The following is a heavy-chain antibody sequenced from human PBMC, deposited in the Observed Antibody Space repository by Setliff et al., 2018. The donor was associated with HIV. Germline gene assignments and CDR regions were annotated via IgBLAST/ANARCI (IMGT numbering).Heavy chain of an antibody. CDR3: ARVWPDGSGYSWFDP. Sequence: SETLSLTCSVSGGSISSRNYYWGWIRQPPGKGLEWIGSIYYSGSTYYNPSLKSRVTIPVDTSKNQLSLKLNSVTAADTAVYSCARVWPDGSGYSWFDPWGQGTLVTVS. V-gene: IGHV4-39*07. CDR1: GGSISSRNYY. D-gene: IGHD3-22*01. CDR2: IYYSGST. J-gene: IGHJ5*02.